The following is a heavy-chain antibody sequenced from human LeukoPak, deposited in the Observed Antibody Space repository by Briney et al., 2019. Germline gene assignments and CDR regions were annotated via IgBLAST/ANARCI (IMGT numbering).Heavy chain of an antibody. CDR2: ISSNGGST. Sequence: PGGSLRLSCAASGFTFSSYAMHWVRQAPGKGLEYVSAISSNGGSTYYANSVKGRFTISRDNSKNTLYLQMGSLRAEGMAVYYCARGENSGSYDWFDPWGQGTLVTVSS. J-gene: IGHJ5*02. CDR3: ARGENSGSYDWFDP. CDR1: GFTFSSYA. V-gene: IGHV3-64*01. D-gene: IGHD1-26*01.